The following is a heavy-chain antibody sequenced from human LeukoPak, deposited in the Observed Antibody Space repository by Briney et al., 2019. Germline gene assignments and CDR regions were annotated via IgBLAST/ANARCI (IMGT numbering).Heavy chain of an antibody. CDR2: IIPIFGTA. Sequence: ASVKVSCKASGYTFTGYYMHWVRQAPGQGLEWMGGIIPIFGTANYAQKFQGRVTITADESTSTAYMELSSLRSEDTAVYYCARPPPYSNYVDAFDIWGQGTMVTVSS. CDR3: ARPPPYSNYVDAFDI. D-gene: IGHD4-11*01. V-gene: IGHV1-69*13. J-gene: IGHJ3*02. CDR1: GYTFTGYY.